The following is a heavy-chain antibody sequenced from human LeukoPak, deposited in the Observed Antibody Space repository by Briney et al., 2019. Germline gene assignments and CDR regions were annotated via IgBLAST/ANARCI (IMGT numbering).Heavy chain of an antibody. CDR3: AGEVGSQYYGSGSYSAAHFDH. V-gene: IGHV4-59*01. D-gene: IGHD3-10*01. Sequence: SETLSQTRLVTGCIIIHYYWNGLGQSPGKGREGVGYIYDTGTTNYNLSLRSRVTISVDTSRNQFSHELISLTAADTAVQCCAGEVGSQYYGSGSYSAAHFDHWGQGTLVTVSS. CDR1: GCIIIHYY. CDR2: IYDTGTT. J-gene: IGHJ4*02.